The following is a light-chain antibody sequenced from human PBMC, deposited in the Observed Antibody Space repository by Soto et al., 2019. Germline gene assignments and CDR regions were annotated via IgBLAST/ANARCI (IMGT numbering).Light chain of an antibody. J-gene: IGKJ5*01. CDR1: QSVSSSY. CDR2: GAS. CDR3: QRYASSTIT. V-gene: IGKV3-20*01. Sequence: EIVLTQSPGTLSLSPGERATLSCRASQSVSSSYLAWYQQKPGQAPRLLIYGASTRATGIPARFSGSGSGTNFTLTISRLEPEDFAVYYCQRYASSTITFGQGTRLEIK.